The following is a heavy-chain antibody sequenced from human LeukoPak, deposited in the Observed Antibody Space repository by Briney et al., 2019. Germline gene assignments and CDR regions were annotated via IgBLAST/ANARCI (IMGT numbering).Heavy chain of an antibody. D-gene: IGHD2-2*01. V-gene: IGHV1-2*02. CDR3: ARDRRLYCSSTSCQGGSRYWFDP. CDR1: GYTFTGYY. CDR2: INPNSGGT. J-gene: IGHJ5*02. Sequence: ASVKVSCKASGYTFTGYYMHWVRQAPGQGLEWMGWINPNSGGTNYARKFQGRVTMTRDTSISTAYMELSRLRSDDTAVYYCARDRRLYCSSTSCQGGSRYWFDPWGQGTLVTVSS.